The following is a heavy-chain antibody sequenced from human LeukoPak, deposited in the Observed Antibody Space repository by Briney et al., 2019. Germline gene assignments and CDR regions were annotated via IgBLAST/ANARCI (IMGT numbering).Heavy chain of an antibody. Sequence: VASVKVSCKASGYTFTSYYMHWVRQAPGQGLEWMGIINPSGGSTSYAQKFQGRVTMTRDTSTSTVYMELSSLRSEDTAVYYCARKRGPYYYYYGMDVWGQGTTVTVSS. CDR1: GYTFTSYY. V-gene: IGHV1-46*01. CDR2: INPSGGST. D-gene: IGHD3-10*01. J-gene: IGHJ6*02. CDR3: ARKRGPYYYYYGMDV.